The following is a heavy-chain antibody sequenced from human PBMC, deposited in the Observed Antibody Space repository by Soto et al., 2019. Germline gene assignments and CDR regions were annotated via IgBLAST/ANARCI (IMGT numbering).Heavy chain of an antibody. CDR3: ARELYYYDSSGPLRFQH. CDR2: ISAYNGNT. CDR1: GYTFTSYG. V-gene: IGHV1-18*01. D-gene: IGHD3-22*01. J-gene: IGHJ1*01. Sequence: ASVKVSCKASGYTFTSYGISWVRQAPGQGLEWMGWISAYNGNTNYAQKLQGRVTMTTDTSTSTAYMELRSLRSDDTAVYYCARELYYYDSSGPLRFQHWGQGTLVTVSS.